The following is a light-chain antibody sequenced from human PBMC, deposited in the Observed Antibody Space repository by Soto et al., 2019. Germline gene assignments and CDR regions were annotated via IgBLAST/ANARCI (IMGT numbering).Light chain of an antibody. CDR3: SSYTSSIL. CDR1: SSDVGGYNY. CDR2: DVS. Sequence: QSALTQPASVSGSPGQSITISCTGTSSDVGGYNYVSWYQQHPGKAPKLMIYDVSNRPSWVSNRFSGSKSGNTASLTISGLQAEDEADYYCSSYTSSILFGGGTKLPS. J-gene: IGLJ2*01. V-gene: IGLV2-14*01.